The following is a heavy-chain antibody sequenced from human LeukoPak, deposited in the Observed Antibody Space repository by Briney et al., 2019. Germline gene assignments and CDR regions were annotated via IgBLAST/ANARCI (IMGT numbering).Heavy chain of an antibody. V-gene: IGHV1-69*05. CDR3: ARALSIVVVPAAIPNYYYYYMDV. Sequence: SVKVSCKASGGTFSSYAISWVRQAPGQGLEWMGGIIPNFGTANCAQKFQGRVTITTDESTSTAYMELSSLRSEDTALYYCARALSIVVVPAAIPNYYYYYMDVWGKGTTVTVSS. D-gene: IGHD2-2*02. CDR2: IIPNFGTA. CDR1: GGTFSSYA. J-gene: IGHJ6*03.